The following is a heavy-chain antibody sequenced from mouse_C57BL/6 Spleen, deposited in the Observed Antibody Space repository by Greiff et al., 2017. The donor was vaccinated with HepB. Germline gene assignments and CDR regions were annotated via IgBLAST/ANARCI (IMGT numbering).Heavy chain of an antibody. CDR1: GYSFSSSW. D-gene: IGHD2-2*01. J-gene: IGHJ2*01. CDR3: AISTMVTTGGDY. CDR2: IYPGDGDT. Sequence: VKLMESGPELVKPGASVKISCKASGYSFSSSWMNWVKQRPGKGLEWIGRIYPGDGDTNYNGKFKGKATLTADKSSSTAYMQLSSLTSEDSAVYFCAISTMVTTGGDYWGQGTTLTVSS. V-gene: IGHV1-82*01.